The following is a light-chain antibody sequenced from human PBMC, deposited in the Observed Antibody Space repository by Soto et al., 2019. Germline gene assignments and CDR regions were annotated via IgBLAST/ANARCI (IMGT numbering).Light chain of an antibody. J-gene: IGKJ2*01. CDR3: QQYGSSPPYT. CDR1: QSVSSSY. CDR2: GAS. V-gene: IGKV3-20*01. Sequence: DIVLTQSPGILSLSPGERATLSCRASQSVSSSYLAWYQQKPGQAPRLLIYGASTRATGNPGRFSASGTKTNFALTITRLEPEDFAVYYCQQYGSSPPYTFGQGTKLEIK.